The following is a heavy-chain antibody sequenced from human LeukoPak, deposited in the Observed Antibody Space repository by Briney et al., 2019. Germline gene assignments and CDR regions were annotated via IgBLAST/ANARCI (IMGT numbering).Heavy chain of an antibody. CDR3: ASERGATQYFDY. V-gene: IGHV1-69*10. D-gene: IGHD3-10*01. Sequence: ASVKVSCKASGGTFSSYVITWLRQAPGQGLEWMGGIIPMLDIQNYAQKFQGRVTITADKSTSTAYMELSSLRSEDTAVYYCASERGATQYFDYWGQGTLVTVSS. J-gene: IGHJ4*02. CDR2: IIPMLDIQ. CDR1: GGTFSSYV.